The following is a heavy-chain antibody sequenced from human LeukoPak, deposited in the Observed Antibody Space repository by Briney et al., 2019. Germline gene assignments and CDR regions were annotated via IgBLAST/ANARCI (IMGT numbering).Heavy chain of an antibody. D-gene: IGHD3-9*01. Sequence: PGGSLRLSCAASGFTFSSYGMHWVRQAPGKGLEWVAVISYDGSNKYYADSVKGRFTISRDNSKNTLYLQMNSLRAEDTAVYYCAKERGSYYDILTGSHFDYWGQGTLVTVSS. CDR1: GFTFSSYG. CDR2: ISYDGSNK. CDR3: AKERGSYYDILTGSHFDY. J-gene: IGHJ4*02. V-gene: IGHV3-30*18.